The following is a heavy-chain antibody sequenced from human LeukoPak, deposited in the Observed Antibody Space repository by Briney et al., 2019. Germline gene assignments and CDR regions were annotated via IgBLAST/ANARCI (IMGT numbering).Heavy chain of an antibody. CDR3: QRSHWDY. J-gene: IGHJ4*02. CDR1: GFTFSSYG. CDR2: ISYDGSNK. V-gene: IGHV3-30*03. Sequence: GGSLRLSCAASGFTFSSYGMHWVRQAPGKGLEWVAVISYDGSNKYYADSVKGRFTISRDNSKNTLYLQMNSLRAEDTAVYYCQRSHWDYWGQGTLVTVSS. D-gene: IGHD1-26*01.